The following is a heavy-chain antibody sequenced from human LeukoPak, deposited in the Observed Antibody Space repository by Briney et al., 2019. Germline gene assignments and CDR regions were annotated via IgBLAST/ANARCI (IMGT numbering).Heavy chain of an antibody. J-gene: IGHJ6*02. D-gene: IGHD2-2*01. CDR2: ISSSSSYI. Sequence: GGSLRLSCAASGFTFSSYSMNWVRQAPGKGLEWVSSISSSSSYIYYADSVKGRFTISRDNAKNSLYLQMNSLRAEDTAVYYCAREGFVVVPAAMYQDYYYGIDVWGQGTTVTVSS. CDR1: GFTFSSYS. V-gene: IGHV3-21*01. CDR3: AREGFVVVPAAMYQDYYYGIDV.